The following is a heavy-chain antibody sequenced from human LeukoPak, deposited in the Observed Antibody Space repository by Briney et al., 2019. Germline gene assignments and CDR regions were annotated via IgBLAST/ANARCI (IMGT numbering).Heavy chain of an antibody. CDR3: AEEPSGNYYMDV. J-gene: IGHJ6*03. Sequence: GRSLRLSCAASGFTFEDYAMHWVRQAPGRGLEWVSGISWDSRSKTYADSVKGRFTISRDNAKNSLYPQMNSLRGEDTALYYCAEEPSGNYYMDVWGKGTTVTVSS. V-gene: IGHV3-9*01. CDR2: ISWDSRSK. CDR1: GFTFEDYA.